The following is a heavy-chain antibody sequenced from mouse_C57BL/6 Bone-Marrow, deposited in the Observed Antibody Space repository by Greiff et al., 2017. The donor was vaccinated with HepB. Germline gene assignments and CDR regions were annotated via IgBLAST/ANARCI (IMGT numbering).Heavy chain of an antibody. V-gene: IGHV1-76*01. J-gene: IGHJ2*01. Sequence: QVQLKESGAELVRPGASVKLSCKASGYTFTDYYINWVKQRPGQGLEWIARIYPGSGNTYYNEKFKGKATLTAEKSSSTAYMQLSSLTSEDSAVYFCATDSSGHYFDYWGQGTTLTVSS. CDR2: IYPGSGNT. CDR1: GYTFTDYY. CDR3: ATDSSGHYFDY. D-gene: IGHD3-2*02.